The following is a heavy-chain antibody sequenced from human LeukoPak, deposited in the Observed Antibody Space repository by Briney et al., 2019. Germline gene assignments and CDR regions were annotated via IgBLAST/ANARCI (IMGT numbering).Heavy chain of an antibody. CDR3: ARGEYGSGSSMDY. J-gene: IGHJ4*02. Sequence: GGSLRLSCAASGFTFSSYSMNWVRQAPGKGLEWVSYISSSSSTIYYADSVKGRFTISRDNAKNSLYLQMNSLRAEDTAVYYCARGEYGSGSSMDYWGQGTLVTVSS. CDR1: GFTFSSYS. CDR2: ISSSSSTI. D-gene: IGHD3-10*01. V-gene: IGHV3-48*01.